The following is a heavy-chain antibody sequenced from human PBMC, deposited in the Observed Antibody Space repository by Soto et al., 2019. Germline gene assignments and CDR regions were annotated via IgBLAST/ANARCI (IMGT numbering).Heavy chain of an antibody. D-gene: IGHD1-1*01. CDR2: ISETSIAI. V-gene: IGHV3-48*02. CDR3: ATLQLGREEVFDS. CDR1: GFTFKTYS. J-gene: IGHJ4*02. Sequence: PWWSLRLSCAASGFTFKTYSMNWVRQAPGKGLEWVSYISETSIAIYYRDSVKGRFTISRDNAKNTLYLQMNSLRDEDTAVYYCATLQLGREEVFDSWGQGTLVTVSS.